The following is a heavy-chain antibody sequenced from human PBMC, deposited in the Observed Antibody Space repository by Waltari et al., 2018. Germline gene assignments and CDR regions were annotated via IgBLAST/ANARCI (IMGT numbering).Heavy chain of an antibody. D-gene: IGHD3-3*01. Sequence: QVQLQQWGAGLLKPSETLSLTCAVYGGSFSGYYWSWIRQPPGKGLEWIGEINHSGSTNYNPSLKSRVTISVDTSKNQFSLKLSSVTAADTAVYYCAKDPTVPWIFGVGHDAFDIWGQGTMVTVSS. CDR1: GGSFSGYY. CDR3: AKDPTVPWIFGVGHDAFDI. J-gene: IGHJ3*02. CDR2: INHSGST. V-gene: IGHV4-34*01.